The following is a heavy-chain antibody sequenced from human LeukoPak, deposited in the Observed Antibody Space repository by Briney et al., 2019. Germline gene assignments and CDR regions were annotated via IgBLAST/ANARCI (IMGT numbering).Heavy chain of an antibody. D-gene: IGHD4-11*01. CDR2: IYYSGST. CDR1: GGSISSYY. Sequence: SETLSLTCTVSGGSISSYYWSWIRQPPGKGLGWIGYIYYSGSTNYIPSLKRRVTISVDTSKNQFSLKLSSVTAADTAVYYCARVSGDYSGIDYWGQGTLVTVSS. CDR3: ARVSGDYSGIDY. V-gene: IGHV4-59*01. J-gene: IGHJ4*02.